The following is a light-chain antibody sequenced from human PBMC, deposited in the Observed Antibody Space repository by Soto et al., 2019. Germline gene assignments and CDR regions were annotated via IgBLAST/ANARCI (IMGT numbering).Light chain of an antibody. V-gene: IGKV3-15*01. CDR2: AAS. J-gene: IGKJ4*01. CDR1: QSLSSGY. Sequence: EIVLTQSPGTLSLSPGERATLSCRASQSLSSGYLAWYQQKPGQAPRILIYAASSGATGIPARFSGSGSGTEFTLTISSLQSEDFAVYYCQQYNNWPPLTFGGGTKVDIK. CDR3: QQYNNWPPLT.